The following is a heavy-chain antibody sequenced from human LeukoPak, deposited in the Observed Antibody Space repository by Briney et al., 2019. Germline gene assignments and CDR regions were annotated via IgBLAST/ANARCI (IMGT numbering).Heavy chain of an antibody. J-gene: IGHJ5*02. CDR3: ARDKGDYGDYYWFDP. Sequence: ASETLSLTCTVSGGSISSGSYYWSWIRQAPGKGLEWIGYIYYSGSTNYNPSLKSRVTISVDTSKNQFSLKLRSVTAADTAVYYCARDKGDYGDYYWFDPWGQGTLVTVSS. CDR1: GGSISSGSYY. V-gene: IGHV4-61*01. CDR2: IYYSGST. D-gene: IGHD4-17*01.